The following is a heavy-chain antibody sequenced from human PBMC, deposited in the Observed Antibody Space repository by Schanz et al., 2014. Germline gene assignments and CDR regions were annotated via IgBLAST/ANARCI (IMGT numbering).Heavy chain of an antibody. V-gene: IGHV3-23*04. D-gene: IGHD1-1*01. CDR1: GFTFSSYA. Sequence: VQLVESGGGVVRPGGSLRLSCAASGFTFSSYAMTWVRQAPGKGLDWVSAISGSGSSTYYADSVKGRFTISRDKSKNTLYQQMNNLRAEDTAVDYCAEEAESVVDVGTSMSGDFHHWGQGTLVTVSS. J-gene: IGHJ1*01. CDR3: AEEAESVVDVGTSMSGDFHH. CDR2: ISGSGSST.